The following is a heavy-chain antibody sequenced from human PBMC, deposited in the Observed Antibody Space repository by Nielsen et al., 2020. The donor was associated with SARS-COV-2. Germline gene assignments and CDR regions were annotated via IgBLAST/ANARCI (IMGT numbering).Heavy chain of an antibody. V-gene: IGHV1-69*01. CDR3: ARDNRYYYDSSGYYNFDY. CDR2: IIPIFGTP. D-gene: IGHD3-22*01. J-gene: IGHJ4*02. Sequence: WVRQAPGQGLEWMGGIIPIFGTPNYAQKFQGRVTITADESTSTAYMELSSLRSEDTAVYYCARDNRYYYDSSGYYNFDYWGQGTLVTVSS.